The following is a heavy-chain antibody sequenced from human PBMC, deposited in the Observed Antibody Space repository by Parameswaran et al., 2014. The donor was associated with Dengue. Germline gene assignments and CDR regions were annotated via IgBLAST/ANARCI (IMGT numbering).Heavy chain of an antibody. CDR3: VRGEDVVVISRTEYYYYGLNV. Sequence: WVRQAPGQGLEWMGWIHPNNGGTNYAQKFLDRVTMTRDTSIDTAYLELRRLTSDDTAVYYCVRGEDVVVISRTEYYYYGLNVWGQGTTVTVSS. J-gene: IGHJ6*02. D-gene: IGHD2-15*01. CDR2: IHPNNGGT. V-gene: IGHV1-2*02.